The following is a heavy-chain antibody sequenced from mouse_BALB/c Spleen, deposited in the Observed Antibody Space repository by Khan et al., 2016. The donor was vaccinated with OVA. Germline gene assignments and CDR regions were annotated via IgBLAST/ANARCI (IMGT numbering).Heavy chain of an antibody. J-gene: IGHJ4*01. CDR2: INYSGST. V-gene: IGHV3-2*02. Sequence: EVKLLESGPGLVKPSQSLSLTCTVTGYSITSDYAWNWIRQFPGNKLEWMGYINYSGSTNYNPALKSLISITRDTSKNQFFLQLNSVTTADTATYYGAREGSRYNYAMDYWGQGTSVTVSS. CDR1: GYSITSDYA. D-gene: IGHD1-1*01. CDR3: AREGSRYNYAMDY.